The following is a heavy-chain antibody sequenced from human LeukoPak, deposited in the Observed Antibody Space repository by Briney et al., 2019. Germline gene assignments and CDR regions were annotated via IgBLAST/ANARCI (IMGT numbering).Heavy chain of an antibody. CDR3: ATRGGWSGGFDF. CDR1: GGTFSSYA. Sequence: ASVKVSCKASGGTFSSYAISWVRQAPGKGLEWMGGFDPEDGKTIYAQKFQGRVTMTEDTSTGTAYMELSSLRSEDTAVYYCATRGGWSGGFDFWGQGTLVTVSS. V-gene: IGHV1-24*01. J-gene: IGHJ4*02. D-gene: IGHD3-3*01. CDR2: FDPEDGKT.